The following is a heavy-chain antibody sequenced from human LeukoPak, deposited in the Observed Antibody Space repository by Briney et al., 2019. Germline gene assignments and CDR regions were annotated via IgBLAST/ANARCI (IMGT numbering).Heavy chain of an antibody. V-gene: IGHV3-30*02. D-gene: IGHD5-18*01. J-gene: IGHJ4*02. Sequence: GGSLRLSCAASGFTFSSYGMHWVRQAPGKGLEWVAFIRYDGSNKYYADSVKGRFTISRDNSKNTLYLQMNSLRAEDTAVYYCAKDSGGYSYGLAFDYWGQGTLVTVSS. CDR3: AKDSGGYSYGLAFDY. CDR2: IRYDGSNK. CDR1: GFTFSSYG.